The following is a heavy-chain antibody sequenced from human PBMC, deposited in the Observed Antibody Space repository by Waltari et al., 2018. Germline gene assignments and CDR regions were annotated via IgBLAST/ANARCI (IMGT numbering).Heavy chain of an antibody. Sequence: EVQLVESGGGVVQPGGSLRLSCAASGFPLDDYAMPWVRQAPGKGLVWVSLISGDGGSTYYADSVKGRFTISRDNSKNSLYLQMNSLRTEDTALYYCAKDLGPDGYNSHSDYWGQGTLVTVSS. V-gene: IGHV3-43*02. CDR1: GFPLDDYA. J-gene: IGHJ4*02. CDR2: ISGDGGST. CDR3: AKDLGPDGYNSHSDY. D-gene: IGHD5-12*01.